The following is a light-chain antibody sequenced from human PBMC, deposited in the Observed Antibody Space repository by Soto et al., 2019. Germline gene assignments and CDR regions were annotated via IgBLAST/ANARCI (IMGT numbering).Light chain of an antibody. Sequence: DIQMTPSPSSLSASVGDRVTITCLASQGNRNGLGWYQQKPGKAPKRLIYAASSLQSGVPSRFSGSGSGTEFPLTISSLQPEDFATSYCLQHNSYHWSFDQGPKAEFK. V-gene: IGKV1-17*01. CDR2: AAS. CDR1: QGNRNG. CDR3: LQHNSYHWS. J-gene: IGKJ1*01.